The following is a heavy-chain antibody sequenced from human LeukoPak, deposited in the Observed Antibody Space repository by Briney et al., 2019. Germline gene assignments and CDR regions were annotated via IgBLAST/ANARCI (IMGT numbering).Heavy chain of an antibody. J-gene: IGHJ4*02. D-gene: IGHD3/OR15-3a*01. CDR2: ISGSGGST. V-gene: IGHV3-23*01. CDR3: ATRGVILGATFDY. Sequence: PGGSLRLSCAASGFTFSSYGMNWVRQAPGKGLEWVSGISGSGGSTYYADSVKGWFTISRDNSKNTLYLQMNSLRDDDTAIYYCATRGVILGATFDYWGQGTLVTVSS. CDR1: GFTFSSYG.